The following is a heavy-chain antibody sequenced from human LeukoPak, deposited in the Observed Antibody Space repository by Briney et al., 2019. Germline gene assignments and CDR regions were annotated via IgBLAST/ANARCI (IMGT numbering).Heavy chain of an antibody. CDR3: ARGGTFYWNPRY. CDR2: LYTDGTT. Sequence: GGSLRLSCSASGFTVSSHYMSWVRQAPGQGLEWVSLLYTDGTTKYADSAKGRFTISRDDSKNTLYLQTNSLRAEDTAVYYCARGGTFYWNPRYWGQGTLVTVSS. D-gene: IGHD1-1*01. J-gene: IGHJ4*02. V-gene: IGHV3-53*01. CDR1: GFTVSSHY.